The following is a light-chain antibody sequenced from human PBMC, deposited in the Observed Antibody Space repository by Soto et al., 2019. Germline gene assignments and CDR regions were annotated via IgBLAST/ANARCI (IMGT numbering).Light chain of an antibody. Sequence: QSALTQPASVSGSLGQSITISCTGTRSDVGGYNYVSWYQQYPGKAPKLMIYDVSNRPSGVSNRFSGSKSGNTASLTISGLQAEDEADYYCSSYTSSSTPVVFGGGTSSPS. CDR2: DVS. J-gene: IGLJ2*01. V-gene: IGLV2-14*01. CDR1: RSDVGGYNY. CDR3: SSYTSSSTPVV.